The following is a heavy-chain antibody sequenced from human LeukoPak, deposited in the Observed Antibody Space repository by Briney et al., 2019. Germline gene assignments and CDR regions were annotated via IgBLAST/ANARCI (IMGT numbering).Heavy chain of an antibody. D-gene: IGHD2-15*01. CDR3: ARDYQWVLHRGYCSGGSCYFSAFDI. CDR2: ISGSGGST. CDR1: GFTFSSYA. V-gene: IGHV3-23*01. Sequence: PGGSLRLSCAASGFTFSSYAMSWVRQAPGKGLEWVSAISGSGGSTYYADSVKGRFTISRDNSKNTLYLQMDSLRAEDTAVYYCARDYQWVLHRGYCSGGSCYFSAFDIWGQGTMVTVSS. J-gene: IGHJ3*02.